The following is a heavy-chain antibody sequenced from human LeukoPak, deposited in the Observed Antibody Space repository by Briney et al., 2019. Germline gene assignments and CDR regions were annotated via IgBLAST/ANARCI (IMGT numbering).Heavy chain of an antibody. Sequence: GGSLRLSCAASGFTFSSYGMHWVRQAPGKGLGWGAFLRYDGSNKYYADSVKGRFTISRDNSKNTLYLQMNSLRAEDTAVYYCARSNYDFWSGYRIYYFDYWGQGTLVTVSS. CDR3: ARSNYDFWSGYRIYYFDY. V-gene: IGHV3-30*02. CDR1: GFTFSSYG. J-gene: IGHJ4*02. CDR2: LRYDGSNK. D-gene: IGHD3-3*01.